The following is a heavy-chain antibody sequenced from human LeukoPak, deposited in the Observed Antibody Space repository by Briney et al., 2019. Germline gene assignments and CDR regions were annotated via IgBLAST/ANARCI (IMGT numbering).Heavy chain of an antibody. D-gene: IGHD6-19*01. Sequence: GGSLRLSCSASGFTFSSYAMHWVRQAPGKGLEYVSAISSNGGSTYYADSVKGRFTISRDNSKNTLYLQMSRLRAADTAVYYCVKTPARYSSGWYYDYGGQGTLVTVSS. CDR3: VKTPARYSSGWYYDY. V-gene: IGHV3-64D*06. CDR1: GFTFSSYA. J-gene: IGHJ4*02. CDR2: ISSNGGST.